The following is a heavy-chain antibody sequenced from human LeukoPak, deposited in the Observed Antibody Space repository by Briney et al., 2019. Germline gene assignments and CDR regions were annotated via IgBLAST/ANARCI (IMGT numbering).Heavy chain of an antibody. CDR3: ARGSNYGSGSYLAFDI. J-gene: IGHJ3*02. CDR1: GDSVSSNSAA. Sequence: SQTLSLTCAISGDSVSSNSAAWNWIRQSPSRGLEWLGRTYYRSKWYNDYAVSVKSRITINPDTSKNQFSLRLNSVTPEDTAVYYCARGSNYGSGSYLAFDIWGQGTMVTVSS. D-gene: IGHD3-10*01. CDR2: TYYRSKWYN. V-gene: IGHV6-1*01.